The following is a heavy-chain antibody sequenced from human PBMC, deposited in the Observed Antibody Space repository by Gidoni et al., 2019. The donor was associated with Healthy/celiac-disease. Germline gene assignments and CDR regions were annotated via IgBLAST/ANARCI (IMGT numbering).Heavy chain of an antibody. V-gene: IGHV1-2*02. J-gene: IGHJ5*02. Sequence: QVQLVQSGAEVKKPGASVKVSCKASGYTFTGYYMHWVRQAPGQGLEWMGWINPNSGGTNYAQKFQGRVTMTRDTSISTAYMELSRLRSDDTAVYYCARDARRIAAAFRNWFDPWGKGTLVTVSS. D-gene: IGHD6-13*01. CDR1: GYTFTGYY. CDR2: INPNSGGT. CDR3: ARDARRIAAAFRNWFDP.